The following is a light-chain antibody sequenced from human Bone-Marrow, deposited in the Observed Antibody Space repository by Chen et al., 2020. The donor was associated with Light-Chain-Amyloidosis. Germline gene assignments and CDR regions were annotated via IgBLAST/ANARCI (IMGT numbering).Light chain of an antibody. Sequence: ELVLTQSPGTLSLSPGDRATLSCRTSQSISSTYLAWYQQKPGQAPRLLIYGVSSRATGIADRFSGSGSGTDFTLTISRLEPEDFAVYYCQQYSTSPLTVGGGTKVEIK. J-gene: IGKJ4*01. CDR2: GVS. V-gene: IGKV3-20*01. CDR1: QSISSTY. CDR3: QQYSTSPLT.